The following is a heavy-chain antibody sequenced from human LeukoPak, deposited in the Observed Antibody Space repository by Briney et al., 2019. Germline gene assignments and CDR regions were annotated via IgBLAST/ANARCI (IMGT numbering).Heavy chain of an antibody. D-gene: IGHD1-26*01. Sequence: GGSLRLSCAASGFTFNSSSMNWVRQAPGKGLEWVAVISYDGSNKYYADSVKGRFTISRDNSKNTLYLQMNSLRAEDTAVYYCAKDARRPQWRELMTFDYWGQGTLVTVSS. CDR1: GFTFNSSS. CDR3: AKDARRPQWRELMTFDY. V-gene: IGHV3-30*18. CDR2: ISYDGSNK. J-gene: IGHJ4*02.